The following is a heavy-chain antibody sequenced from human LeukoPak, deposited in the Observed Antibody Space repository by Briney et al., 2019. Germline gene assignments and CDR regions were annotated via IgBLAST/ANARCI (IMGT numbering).Heavy chain of an antibody. D-gene: IGHD3-9*01. CDR1: GFPLTTNGVG. J-gene: IGHJ4*02. CDR2: IYWNDNK. CDR3: AHLRATDWYYFDF. Sequence: SGPTLVNPTQTLTLTCTFSGFPLTTNGVGVGWIRQPPGKALEWLAHIYWNDNKHYSPSLKSRLTITKDTSKNRVVLTMTNMDPVDTATYFCAHLRATDWYYFDFWGQGTLVTVSS. V-gene: IGHV2-5*01.